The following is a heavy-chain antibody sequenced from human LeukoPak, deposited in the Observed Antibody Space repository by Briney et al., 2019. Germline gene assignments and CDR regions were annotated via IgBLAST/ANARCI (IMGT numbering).Heavy chain of an antibody. Sequence: PGGSLRLSCAASGFTLSNYAMTWVRQAPGKGLEWVSTISGSGGSTYYADSVKGRFTVSRDDSKNTLYLRMYNLRAEDTAVYYCTRTTWAGSSLNLDRWGQGTLVTVSS. V-gene: IGHV3-23*01. J-gene: IGHJ5*02. CDR2: ISGSGGST. CDR3: TRTTWAGSSLNLDR. CDR1: GFTLSNYA. D-gene: IGHD1-26*01.